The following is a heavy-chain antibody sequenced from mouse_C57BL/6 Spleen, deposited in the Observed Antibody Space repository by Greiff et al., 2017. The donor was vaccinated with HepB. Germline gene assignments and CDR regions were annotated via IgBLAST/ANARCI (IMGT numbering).Heavy chain of an antibody. D-gene: IGHD2-4*01. Sequence: QVQLQQPGAELVKPGASVKMSCTASSYTFTSYWITWVKQRPGQGLEWIGDIYPGSGSTNYNEKFKSKATLTVDTSSSTAYMQLSSLTSEDSAVYYCARKGAYYDYDGFAYWGQGTLVTVSA. V-gene: IGHV1-55*01. J-gene: IGHJ3*01. CDR1: SYTFTSYW. CDR2: IYPGSGST. CDR3: ARKGAYYDYDGFAY.